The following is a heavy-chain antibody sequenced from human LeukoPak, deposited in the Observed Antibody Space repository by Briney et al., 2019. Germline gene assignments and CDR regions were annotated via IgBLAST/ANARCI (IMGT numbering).Heavy chain of an antibody. CDR2: IYCSGST. Sequence: PSETLSLTCTVSGGSISSGGYYWSWIRQHPGKGLEWIGYIYCSGSTYYNPPLKSRVTISVDTSKNQFSLKLSSVTAADTAVYYCARCRVHCSSTSCYGNWFDPWGQGTLVTVSS. D-gene: IGHD2-2*01. CDR3: ARCRVHCSSTSCYGNWFDP. J-gene: IGHJ5*02. V-gene: IGHV4-31*03. CDR1: GGSISSGGYY.